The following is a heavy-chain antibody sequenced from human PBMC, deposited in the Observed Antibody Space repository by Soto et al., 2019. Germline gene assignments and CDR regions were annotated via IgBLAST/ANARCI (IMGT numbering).Heavy chain of an antibody. J-gene: IGHJ4*02. CDR1: GGSISSGGYY. CDR3: AREPSI. Sequence: QVKLQESGPGLVKPSQTLSLTCTVSGGSISSGGYYGSWIRQHPGKGLEWTGNIYYIGSTYYIPSLKCRVTMSVDTSKNRFALKLSSLSAADTAVYYCAREPSIWGQGTLVTVSS. V-gene: IGHV4-31*03. CDR2: IYYIGST.